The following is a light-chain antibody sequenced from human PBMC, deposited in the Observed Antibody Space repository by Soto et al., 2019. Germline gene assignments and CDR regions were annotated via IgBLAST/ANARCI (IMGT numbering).Light chain of an antibody. CDR1: SSDVGGYNY. CDR3: SSYTSGNTRYV. CDR2: DVT. V-gene: IGLV2-14*01. J-gene: IGLJ1*01. Sequence: QSALTQPASVSGSPGQSITISCTGTSSDVGGYNYVSWYQQHPGKAPKLMVYDVTNRPSGVSTRFSGSKSGSTASLTISGLQAEDEADYYCSSYTSGNTRYVFGSGTKVPVL.